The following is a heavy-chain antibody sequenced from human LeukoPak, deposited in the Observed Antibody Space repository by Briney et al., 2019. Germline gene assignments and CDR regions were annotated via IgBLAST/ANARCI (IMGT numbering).Heavy chain of an antibody. CDR3: ASSGDYEYYFDY. V-gene: IGHV3-74*01. D-gene: IGHD4-17*01. J-gene: IGHJ4*02. CDR1: GFTFSSYW. CDR2: INSDGSST. Sequence: PGGSLRLSCAASGFTFSSYWMHWVRQAPGKGLVWVSRINSDGSSTSYADSVKGRFTISRDNAKNTLYLQMNSLRAEDTAVYYCASSGDYEYYFDYWGQGTLVTVSS.